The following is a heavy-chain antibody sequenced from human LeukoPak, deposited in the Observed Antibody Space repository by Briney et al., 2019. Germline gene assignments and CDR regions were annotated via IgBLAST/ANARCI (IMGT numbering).Heavy chain of an antibody. CDR2: IKPDTDGT. V-gene: IGHV1-2*02. Sequence: ASVKVSCKASGYIFTDYYIHWIRQAPGQGLEWMGWIKPDTDGTTYAQKFQGRVTLTMDTSLSTAYMEVSSLRSEDTAVYYCARDPRLYYYDSSGYQGDYFDYWGQGTLVTVSS. J-gene: IGHJ4*02. D-gene: IGHD3-22*01. CDR3: ARDPRLYYYDSSGYQGDYFDY. CDR1: GYIFTDYY.